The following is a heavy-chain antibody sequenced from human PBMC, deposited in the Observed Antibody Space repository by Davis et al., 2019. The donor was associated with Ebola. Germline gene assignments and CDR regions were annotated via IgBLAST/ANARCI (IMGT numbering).Heavy chain of an antibody. D-gene: IGHD6-13*01. CDR2: IYPGDSDT. CDR1: GNSFTSHW. Sequence: GESLKISCKDSGNSFTSHWIGWVRQMPGKGLEWMGIIYPGDSDTRYSPSFEGQVTISVDKSISTAYLQWSSLKASDTAMYYCARLASSSWFHGMDVWGQGTTVTVSS. J-gene: IGHJ6*02. CDR3: ARLASSSWFHGMDV. V-gene: IGHV5-51*01.